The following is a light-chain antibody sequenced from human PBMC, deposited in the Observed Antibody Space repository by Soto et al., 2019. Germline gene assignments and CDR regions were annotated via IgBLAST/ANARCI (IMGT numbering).Light chain of an antibody. CDR2: EVS. V-gene: IGLV2-14*01. Sequence: QSALTQPASVSGSPGQSITISCTGTSSDVGAYNYVSWYQQHPGKAPKLMIFEVSDRPSGVSNRFSGSKSGNTASLTISGLQDEEEADYYCSSYTSSNTLVFGGGTKLTVL. J-gene: IGLJ2*01. CDR3: SSYTSSNTLV. CDR1: SSDVGAYNY.